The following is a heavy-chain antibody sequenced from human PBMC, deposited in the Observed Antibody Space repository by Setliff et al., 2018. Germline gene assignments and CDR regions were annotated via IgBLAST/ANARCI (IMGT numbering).Heavy chain of an antibody. CDR3: ARRGVGMGMDV. Sequence: GGSLRLSCAASDFRLSDCHMHWVRQAPGKGLEWVGRVRRNTNSYATAYSESLKGRFTISRDDSRNTAYLQMNSLQREDTAVYYCARRGVGMGMDVWGKGTTVTVSS. D-gene: IGHD2-2*01. CDR1: DFRLSDCH. J-gene: IGHJ6*03. CDR2: VRRNTNSYAT. V-gene: IGHV3-73*01.